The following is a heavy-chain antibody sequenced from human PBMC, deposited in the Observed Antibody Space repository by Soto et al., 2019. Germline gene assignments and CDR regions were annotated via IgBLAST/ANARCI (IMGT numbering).Heavy chain of an antibody. Sequence: ATLGNATRRVRLSCTFSGFSLRKIGSRVSWIRQPPGKALEWLARIDWDDDKVYSTSLKTRLTISKDTSKNQVVLTMTNMDPVDTATYYCARMEYYYDSSGYLASWFDPWGQGTLVTVYS. CDR1: GFSLRKIGSR. CDR2: IDWDDDK. D-gene: IGHD3-22*01. CDR3: ARMEYYYDSSGYLASWFDP. V-gene: IGHV2-70*04. J-gene: IGHJ5*02.